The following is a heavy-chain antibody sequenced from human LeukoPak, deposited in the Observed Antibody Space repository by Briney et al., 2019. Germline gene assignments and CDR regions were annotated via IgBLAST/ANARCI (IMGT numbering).Heavy chain of an antibody. Sequence: GGSLRLSCVASGFTFSSYGLSWVRQAPGKGLEWVSAIRGSGGSTYYADSVKGRFTISRDNSKNTLYLQMNSLRVEDTAVYYCARTPGLHDYAYWGQGTLVTVSP. CDR1: GFTFSSYG. CDR2: IRGSGGST. CDR3: ARTPGLHDYAY. V-gene: IGHV3-23*01. D-gene: IGHD4-17*01. J-gene: IGHJ4*02.